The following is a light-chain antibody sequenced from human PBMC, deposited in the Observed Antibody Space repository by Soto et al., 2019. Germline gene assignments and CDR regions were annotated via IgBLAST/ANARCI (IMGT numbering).Light chain of an antibody. Sequence: DVVMTQSPLSLPVTLGQPASISCRSNQSIGHSDGIAYFSWFQQRPGRSPRRLIYKVSNRDSGVPARFSGSGSGTDFALKISRVEAEDVGGYYCMQGTHWPITFGEGTRLEMK. CDR1: QSIGHSDGIAY. CDR2: KVS. CDR3: MQGTHWPIT. V-gene: IGKV2-30*02. J-gene: IGKJ5*01.